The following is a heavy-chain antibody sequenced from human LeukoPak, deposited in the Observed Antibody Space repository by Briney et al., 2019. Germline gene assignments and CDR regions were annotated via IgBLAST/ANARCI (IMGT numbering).Heavy chain of an antibody. CDR1: GYTFTSYD. J-gene: IGHJ5*02. D-gene: IGHD3-22*01. CDR2: MNPNSGNT. Sequence: ASAKVSCKASGYTFTSYDINWVRQATGQGLEWMGWMNPNSGNTGYAQKFQGRVTMTRNTSISTAYMELSSLRSEDTAVYYCASASSGYYYDNWFDPWGQGTLVTVSS. CDR3: ASASSGYYYDNWFDP. V-gene: IGHV1-8*01.